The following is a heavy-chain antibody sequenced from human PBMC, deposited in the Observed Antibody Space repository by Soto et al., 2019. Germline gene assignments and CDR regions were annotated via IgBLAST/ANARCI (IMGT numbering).Heavy chain of an antibody. Sequence: GGSLRLSCAASGFTFSSYSMNWVRQAPGKGLEWVSSISCSTSYIYYADSVKGRFTISRDNAKNSLYLQMNSLRAEDTAVYYCAREHGWGGSTSSLLYYYYYGMDVWGQGTTVTVSS. CDR2: ISCSTSYI. J-gene: IGHJ6*02. CDR1: GFTFSSYS. CDR3: AREHGWGGSTSSLLYYYYYGMDV. D-gene: IGHD2-2*01. V-gene: IGHV3-21*01.